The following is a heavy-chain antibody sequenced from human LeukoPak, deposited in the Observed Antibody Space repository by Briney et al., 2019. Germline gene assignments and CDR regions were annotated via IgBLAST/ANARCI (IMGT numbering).Heavy chain of an antibody. Sequence: GGSLRLSCAASGFTFSSYSIDWVRRAPGKGLEWLSYISSSSSTIYYADSVKGRFTISRDNAKNSVYLQMNSLRAEDTAVYYCARVWSSGYTKDYWGQGTLVTVSS. D-gene: IGHD3-22*01. CDR2: ISSSSSTI. V-gene: IGHV3-48*04. CDR1: GFTFSSYS. CDR3: ARVWSSGYTKDY. J-gene: IGHJ4*02.